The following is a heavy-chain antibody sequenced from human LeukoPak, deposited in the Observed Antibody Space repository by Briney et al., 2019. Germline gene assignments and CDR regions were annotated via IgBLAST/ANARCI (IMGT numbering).Heavy chain of an antibody. CDR3: VRAAFPPRDVVGYWYFDL. D-gene: IGHD5-24*01. V-gene: IGHV4-30-2*01. CDR2: IYHSGTT. Sequence: SETLSLTCAVSGASISRGGYSWSWIRQPPGKGLEWIGYIYHSGTTYFNPSLRSRVTISVDRSKNQFSLKLSSVTAADTAVYYCVRAAFPPRDVVGYWYFDLWGRGTLVTVSS. CDR1: GASISRGGYS. J-gene: IGHJ2*01.